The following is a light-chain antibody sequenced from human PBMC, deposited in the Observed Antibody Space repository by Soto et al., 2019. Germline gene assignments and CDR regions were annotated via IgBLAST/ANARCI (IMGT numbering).Light chain of an antibody. Sequence: EIVLTQSPATLSFSPGERATLSCRASQSVSSYLAWYQQKPGQAPRLLIYDASNRATGIPARFSGSGSGTDFTLTISSLEPEDFAVYYCQQSSNWSGINFGQGTKVDIK. CDR1: QSVSSY. J-gene: IGKJ1*01. CDR3: QQSSNWSGIN. CDR2: DAS. V-gene: IGKV3-11*01.